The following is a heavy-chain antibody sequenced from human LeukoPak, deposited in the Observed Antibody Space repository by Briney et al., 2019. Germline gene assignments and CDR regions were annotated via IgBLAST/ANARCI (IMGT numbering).Heavy chain of an antibody. V-gene: IGHV1-18*04. Sequence: ASVKVSCKASGFTFTDYYMHWVRQAPGQGLEWMGWISAYNGNTNYAQKLQGRVTMTTDTSTSTAYMELRSLRSDDTAVYYCARDKIFDYWGQGTLVTVSS. CDR3: ARDKIFDY. CDR2: ISAYNGNT. J-gene: IGHJ4*02. CDR1: GFTFTDYY.